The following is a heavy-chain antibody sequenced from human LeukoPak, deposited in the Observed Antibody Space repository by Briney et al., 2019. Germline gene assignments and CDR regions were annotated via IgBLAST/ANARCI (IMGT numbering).Heavy chain of an antibody. Sequence: SETLSLTCAVSGGSISSYYWSWIRQPAGKGLEWIGRIYTSGSTNYNPSLKSRVTMSVDTSKNQFSLKLSSVTAADTAVYYCARDGCSSTSCYTYEYFQHWGQGTLVTVSS. CDR3: ARDGCSSTSCYTYEYFQH. CDR1: GGSISSYY. J-gene: IGHJ1*01. CDR2: IYTSGST. V-gene: IGHV4-4*07. D-gene: IGHD2-2*02.